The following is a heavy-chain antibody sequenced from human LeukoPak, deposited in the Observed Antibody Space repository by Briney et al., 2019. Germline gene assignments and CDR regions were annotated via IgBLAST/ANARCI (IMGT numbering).Heavy chain of an antibody. J-gene: IGHJ5*02. D-gene: IGHD2-15*01. CDR2: ISSSGNAI. V-gene: IGHV3-48*03. Sequence: GGSLRLSCVTSGFTFSNYEMNWVRQAPGKELEYVSYISSSGNAIHYADSVKGRFTISRDNAKKSVYLQMSSLRAEDTAVYYCERSPKDATAPWGQGTLVTVSS. CDR1: GFTFSNYE. CDR3: ERSPKDATAP.